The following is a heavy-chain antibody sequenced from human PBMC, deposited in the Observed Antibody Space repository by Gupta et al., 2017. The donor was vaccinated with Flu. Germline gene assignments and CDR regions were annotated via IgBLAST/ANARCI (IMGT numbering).Heavy chain of an antibody. J-gene: IGHJ4*02. CDR3: ARGGYASSWLFDS. Sequence: EVQLLESGGGLVQPGGSLRLSCAASGFNFITYAIRWVRQAPGKGLEWVSAISASGVTYYADSVKGRFTFSRDNFKDSLYLDMNSLRDEDTAIYYCARGGYASSWLFDSWGQGTLVTVSS. V-gene: IGHV3-23*01. CDR2: ISASGVT. CDR1: GFNFITYA. D-gene: IGHD6-13*01.